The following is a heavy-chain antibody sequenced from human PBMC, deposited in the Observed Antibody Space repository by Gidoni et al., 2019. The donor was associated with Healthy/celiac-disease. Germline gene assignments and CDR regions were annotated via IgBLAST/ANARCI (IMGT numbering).Heavy chain of an antibody. J-gene: IGHJ4*02. D-gene: IGHD3-3*01. CDR3: AVSYDFWSGSPLDY. CDR1: GFTFSSYW. Sequence: EVQLVESGGGLVQPGGSLRLSCAASGFTFSSYWMHWVRQAPGKGLVWVSRINSDGSSTSYADSVKGRFTISRDNAKNTLYLQMNSLRAEDTAVYYCAVSYDFWSGSPLDYWGQGTLVTVSS. V-gene: IGHV3-74*01. CDR2: INSDGSST.